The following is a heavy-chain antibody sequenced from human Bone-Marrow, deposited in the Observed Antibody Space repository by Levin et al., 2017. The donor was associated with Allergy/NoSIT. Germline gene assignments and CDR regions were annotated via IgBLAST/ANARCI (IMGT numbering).Heavy chain of an antibody. V-gene: IGHV5-10-1*01. CDR3: ATLPYSGDDCYSGDFDY. Sequence: GESLKISCKGSGYNFASYWINWLRQMPGKGLEWMGRVDTVGSKAFYSTSFEGHVSISADRSITTAYLQWSSLKASDAAMDYCATLPYSGDDCYSGDFDYWGQGTLVAVSS. J-gene: IGHJ4*02. D-gene: IGHD2-21*02. CDR1: GYNFASYW. CDR2: VDTVGSKA.